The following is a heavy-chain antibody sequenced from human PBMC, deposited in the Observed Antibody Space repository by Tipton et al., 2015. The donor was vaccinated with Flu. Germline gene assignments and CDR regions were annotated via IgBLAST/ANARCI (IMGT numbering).Heavy chain of an antibody. V-gene: IGHV4-39*01. CDR3: ARHSLLWFGELPIPYYYYMDV. CDR2: IYYSGST. CDR1: GGSISSSSYY. Sequence: TLSLTCTVSGGSISSSSYYWGWIRQPPGKGLEWIGSIYYSGSTYYNPSLKSRVTISVDTSKNLFSLKLSSVTAADTAVYYCARHSLLWFGELPIPYYYYMDVWGKGTTVTVSS. J-gene: IGHJ6*03. D-gene: IGHD3-10*01.